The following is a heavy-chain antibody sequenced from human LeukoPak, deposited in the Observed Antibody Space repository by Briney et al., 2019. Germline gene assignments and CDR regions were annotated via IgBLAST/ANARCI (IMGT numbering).Heavy chain of an antibody. V-gene: IGHV1-69*13. J-gene: IGHJ4*02. CDR3: ARTTRIAAAGYVY. CDR2: IIPIFGTA. Sequence: SVKVSCKASGGTFSSYAISWVRQAPGQGLEWMGGIIPIFGTANYAQEFQGRVTITADESTSTAYMELSSLRSEDTAVYYCARTTRIAAAGYVYWGQGTLVTVSS. CDR1: GGTFSSYA. D-gene: IGHD6-13*01.